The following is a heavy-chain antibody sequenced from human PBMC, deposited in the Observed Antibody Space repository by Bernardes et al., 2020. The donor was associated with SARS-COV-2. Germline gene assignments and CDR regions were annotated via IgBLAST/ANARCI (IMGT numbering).Heavy chain of an antibody. CDR3: ARRRGVKYQLPKPYYYYGMDV. J-gene: IGHJ6*02. V-gene: IGHV1-2*04. CDR2: INPNSGGT. D-gene: IGHD2-2*01. CDR1: GYTFTGYY. Sequence: ASVKVSCMASGYTFTGYYMHWVRQAPGQGLEWMGWINPNSGGTNYAQKFQGWVTMTRDTSISTAYMELSRLRSDDTAVYYCARRRGVKYQLPKPYYYYGMDVWGQGTTVTVSS.